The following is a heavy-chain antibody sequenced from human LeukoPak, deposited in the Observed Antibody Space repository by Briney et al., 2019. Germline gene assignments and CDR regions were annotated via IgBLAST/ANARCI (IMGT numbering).Heavy chain of an antibody. CDR1: GYGFTSYW. CDR2: IYPGDSDT. D-gene: IGHD2-2*01. CDR3: ARHSLGYCSSTSCYPDY. Sequence: GESLNISCKGSGYGFTSYWIGWVRQMPGKGLEWMGIIYPGDSDTRYSPSFQGQVTISADKSISTAYLQRGSLKASDTAMYYCARHSLGYCSSTSCYPDYWGQGTLVTVSS. J-gene: IGHJ4*02. V-gene: IGHV5-51*01.